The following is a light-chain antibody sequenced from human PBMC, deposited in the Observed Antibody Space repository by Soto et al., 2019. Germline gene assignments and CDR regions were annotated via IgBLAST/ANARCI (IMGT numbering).Light chain of an antibody. Sequence: DIVMTQSPDALAVSLGERATINCKSSQSVLYSSNNKNYLAWYQQKPGQPPKLLIYWASTRESGVPDRFSGSGSGTDFTLSIASLQAEDAALYYCHQYYSNPQTFGQGTRLDIK. CDR3: HQYYSNPQT. J-gene: IGKJ2*01. V-gene: IGKV4-1*01. CDR1: QSVLYSSNNKNY. CDR2: WAS.